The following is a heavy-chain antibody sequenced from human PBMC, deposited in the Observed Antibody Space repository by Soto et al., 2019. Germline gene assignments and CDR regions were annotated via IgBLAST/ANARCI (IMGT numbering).Heavy chain of an antibody. D-gene: IGHD2-2*01. V-gene: IGHV3-30-3*01. Sequence: GGSLRLSCAASGFTFSSYAMHWVRQAPGKGLEWVAVISYGGSNKYYADSVKGRFTISRDNSKNTLYLQMNSLRAEDTAVYYCARVSREVVPAAIDYWGQGTLVTVSS. J-gene: IGHJ4*02. CDR1: GFTFSSYA. CDR2: ISYGGSNK. CDR3: ARVSREVVPAAIDY.